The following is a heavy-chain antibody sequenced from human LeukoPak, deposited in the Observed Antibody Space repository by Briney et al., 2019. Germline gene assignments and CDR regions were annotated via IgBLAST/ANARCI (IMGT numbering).Heavy chain of an antibody. J-gene: IGHJ4*02. CDR2: INHSGST. D-gene: IGHD3-10*01. V-gene: IGHV4-34*01. CDR1: GGTFSSYY. Sequence: PSETLRLTCAAYGGTFSSYYWSWIRQAPGKGLEWIGEINHSGSTNYNPYLKRRVSISADPPKNQFSQNLSSVAAADTAVYYCARGIVGLLWSSVAHPLTHFDLWGQRTRDSVST. CDR3: ARGIVGLLWSSVAHPLTHFDL.